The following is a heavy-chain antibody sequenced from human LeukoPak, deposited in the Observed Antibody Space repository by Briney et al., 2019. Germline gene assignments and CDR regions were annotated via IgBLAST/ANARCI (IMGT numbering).Heavy chain of an antibody. CDR1: GFTFSSYV. CDR2: ISGSGGST. CDR3: AKRLSFGGGNPDY. J-gene: IGHJ4*02. D-gene: IGHD4-23*01. Sequence: GGSLRLSCAASGFTFSSYVMSWVRQAPGKGLEWVSGISGSGGSTYYADSVKGRFTISRDNSKNTLYVQMNGLTAEDTAVYYCAKRLSFGGGNPDYWGQGTLVTASS. V-gene: IGHV3-23*01.